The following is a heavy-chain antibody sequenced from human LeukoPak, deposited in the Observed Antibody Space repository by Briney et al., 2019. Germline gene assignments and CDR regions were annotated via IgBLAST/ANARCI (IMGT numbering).Heavy chain of an antibody. D-gene: IGHD6-19*01. CDR2: IYYSGST. J-gene: IGHJ3*02. Sequence: SQTLSLTCTVSGGSISSGGYYWSWIRQHPGKGLEWIGYIYYSGSTYYNPSLKSRVAISVDTSKNQFSLKQNSVTAADTAVYYCARPYSSGWSGAFDIWGQGTMVTVSS. V-gene: IGHV4-31*03. CDR3: ARPYSSGWSGAFDI. CDR1: GGSISSGGYY.